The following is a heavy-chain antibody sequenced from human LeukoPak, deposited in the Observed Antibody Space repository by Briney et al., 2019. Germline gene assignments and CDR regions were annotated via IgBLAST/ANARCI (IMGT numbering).Heavy chain of an antibody. CDR2: INPSGGST. D-gene: IGHD4-17*01. CDR3: AREGDDYGDYDY. V-gene: IGHV1-46*01. Sequence: ASVKVSCKASGGTFSSYAISWVRQAPGQGLEWMGIINPSGGSTSYAQKFQGRVTMTRDMSTSTVYMELSSLRSEDTAVYYCAREGDDYGDYDYWGQGTLVTVSS. J-gene: IGHJ4*02. CDR1: GGTFSSYA.